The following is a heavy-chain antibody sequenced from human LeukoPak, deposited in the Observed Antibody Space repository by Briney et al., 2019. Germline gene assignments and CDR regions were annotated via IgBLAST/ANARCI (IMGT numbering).Heavy chain of an antibody. CDR1: GYTLTELS. D-gene: IGHD3-22*01. CDR2: FDPEDGET. CDR3: ATDLLIPHSSGYLSGG. J-gene: IGHJ4*02. V-gene: IGHV1-24*01. Sequence: ASVKVSCKVSGYTLTELSMHWVRQAPGKGLEWMGGFDPEDGETIYAQKFQGRVTMTEDTSTDTAYMELSSLRSEDTAVYYCATDLLIPHSSGYLSGGWGRGTLVTASS.